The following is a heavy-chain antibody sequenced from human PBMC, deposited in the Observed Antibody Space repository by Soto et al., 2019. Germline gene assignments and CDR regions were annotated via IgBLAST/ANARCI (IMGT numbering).Heavy chain of an antibody. CDR1: GFTFSSYA. Sequence: SVGSLRLSCAASGFTFSSYAMSWVRQAPGKGLDWVSSITGSGGSTYYADSVKGRFTISRDNSKNTLSLHMNSLRADDTAIYYCAKAISFYDFWSANYWGQGTMVTVSS. CDR2: ITGSGGST. V-gene: IGHV3-23*01. CDR3: AKAISFYDFWSANY. J-gene: IGHJ4*02. D-gene: IGHD3-3*01.